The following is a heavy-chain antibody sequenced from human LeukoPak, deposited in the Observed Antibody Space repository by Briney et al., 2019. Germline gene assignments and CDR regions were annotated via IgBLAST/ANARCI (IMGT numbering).Heavy chain of an antibody. CDR1: GFTFSNYW. J-gene: IGHJ4*02. Sequence: PGGSLRLSCAASGFTFSNYWVHWVRQAPGKGLVWVSRINPDGSTINYADSVKGRFTISRDNAKNTLYLQMNSLRAEDTAVCYCATAGNYRFDYWGQGTLVTVSS. V-gene: IGHV3-74*01. D-gene: IGHD1-7*01. CDR2: INPDGSTI. CDR3: ATAGNYRFDY.